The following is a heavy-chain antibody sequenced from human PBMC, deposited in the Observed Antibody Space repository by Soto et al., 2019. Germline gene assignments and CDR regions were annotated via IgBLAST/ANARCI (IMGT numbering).Heavy chain of an antibody. CDR2: ILGGTGNT. D-gene: IGHD5-12*01. V-gene: IGHV1-3*01. CDR1: GYTFTDFA. J-gene: IGHJ4*02. Sequence: QVQLVQSGAEVRKPGASVKVSCQASGYTFTDFAIHWVRQAPGQGLEWMGWILGGTGNTKYSQKFQGRFTITRDTSTTTAYLELSSLTSGDTALYFCAREGDHPGYDYGLDSWGQGILVTVSS. CDR3: AREGDHPGYDYGLDS.